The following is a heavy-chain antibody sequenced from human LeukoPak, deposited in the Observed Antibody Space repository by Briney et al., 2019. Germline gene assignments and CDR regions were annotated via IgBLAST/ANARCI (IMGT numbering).Heavy chain of an antibody. J-gene: IGHJ4*02. CDR3: ARDLIGGWSCDH. CDR2: IGHDGRDI. V-gene: IGHV3-30*02. Sequence: GGSLRLSCTASGFSFTSHGIHWVRQAPGKGLEWVAYIGHDGRDIYYADSVKGRFTISRDNSKNTVHLQMSSLKVEDTAVYYCARDLIGGWSCDHWGQGTLVTVSS. D-gene: IGHD3-16*01. CDR1: GFSFTSHG.